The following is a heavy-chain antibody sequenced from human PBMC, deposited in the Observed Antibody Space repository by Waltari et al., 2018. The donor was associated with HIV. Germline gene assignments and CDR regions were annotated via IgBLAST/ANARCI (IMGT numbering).Heavy chain of an antibody. CDR1: GLTFTSHA. CDR2: ISGSGGST. Sequence: EVQLLVSGGGLVQLGGSLRLPCAASGLTFTSHAIRWVRQAPGKGLEWVSAISGSGGSTYYADSVKGRFTISRDNSKNTLYLQMNSLRAEDTAVYYCAKVYYYDSSWGYFDYWGQGTLVTVSS. D-gene: IGHD3-22*01. CDR3: AKVYYYDSSWGYFDY. J-gene: IGHJ4*02. V-gene: IGHV3-23*01.